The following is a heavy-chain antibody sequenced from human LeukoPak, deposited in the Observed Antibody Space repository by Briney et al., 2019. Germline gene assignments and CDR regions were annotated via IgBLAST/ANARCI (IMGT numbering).Heavy chain of an antibody. CDR1: GFTFSSYS. CDR3: ARRVGYSSSSAEGYFDY. CDR2: ISSSSSYI. J-gene: IGHJ4*02. D-gene: IGHD6-6*01. Sequence: PGGSLRLSCAASGFTFSSYSRNWVRQAPGKGLEWVSSISSSSSYIYYADSVKGRFTISRDNAKNSLYLQMNSLRAEDTAVYYCARRVGYSSSSAEGYFDYWGQGTLVTVSS. V-gene: IGHV3-21*01.